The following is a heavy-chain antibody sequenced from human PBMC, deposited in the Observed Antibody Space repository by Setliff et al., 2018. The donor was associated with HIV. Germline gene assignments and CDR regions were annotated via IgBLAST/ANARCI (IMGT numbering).Heavy chain of an antibody. CDR1: GFTSSDYW. V-gene: IGHV3-74*01. CDR3: ARDRVGSTNSFDP. J-gene: IGHJ5*02. Sequence: GGSLRLSCAASGFTSSDYWMHWIRQAPGEGLVWVSRIRGDGTHTDYADSVRGRFTMSRDNAKNTVYLQMNDPRVEDTAVYFCARDRVGSTNSFDPWGQGTLVTVSS. D-gene: IGHD1-26*01. CDR2: IRGDGTHT.